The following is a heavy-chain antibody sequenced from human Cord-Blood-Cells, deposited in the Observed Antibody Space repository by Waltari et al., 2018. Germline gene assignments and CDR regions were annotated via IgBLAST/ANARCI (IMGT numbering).Heavy chain of an antibody. V-gene: IGHV1-69*01. D-gene: IGHD6-19*01. Sequence: QVQLVQSGAEVKKPGSPVKVSCTAAGGTFRSNAITRVSHAPGPGLWWMGGIIPIFGTANYAQKFQGRVTITADESTSTAYMELSSLRSEDTAVYYCARDPVSSGWFDYFDYWGQGTLVTVSS. J-gene: IGHJ4*02. CDR2: IIPIFGTA. CDR3: ARDPVSSGWFDYFDY. CDR1: GGTFRSNA.